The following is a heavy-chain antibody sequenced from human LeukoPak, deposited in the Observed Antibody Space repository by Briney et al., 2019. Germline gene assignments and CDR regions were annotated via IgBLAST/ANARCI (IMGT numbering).Heavy chain of an antibody. Sequence: SETLSLTCTVSGGSVSTSDYYWGWIRQSPVKGLEWIGDVFYTGKTNYNPSLRGRATISMDTSKNQFSLKLTYVTAADSAVYYCARVFDSWGQGTLVTVSS. CDR1: GGSVSTSDYY. J-gene: IGHJ4*02. CDR3: ARVFDS. CDR2: VFYTGKT. V-gene: IGHV4-39*07.